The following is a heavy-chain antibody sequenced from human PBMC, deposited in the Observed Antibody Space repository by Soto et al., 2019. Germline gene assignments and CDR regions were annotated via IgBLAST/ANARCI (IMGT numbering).Heavy chain of an antibody. CDR2: ISWNSGSI. CDR3: AKDQLIYCSGGSCSSPFDY. J-gene: IGHJ4*02. V-gene: IGHV3-9*01. D-gene: IGHD2-15*01. CDR1: GFTFDDYA. Sequence: VQLVESGGGLVQPGRSLRLSCAASGFTFDDYAMHWVRQAPGKGLEWVSGISWNSGSIGYADSVKGRFTISRDNAKNSLYVQMNSLRAEDTALYYCAKDQLIYCSGGSCSSPFDYWGQGTLVTVSS.